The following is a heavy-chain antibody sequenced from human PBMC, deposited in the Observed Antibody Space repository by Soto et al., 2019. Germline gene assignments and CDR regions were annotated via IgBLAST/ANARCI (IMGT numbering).Heavy chain of an antibody. J-gene: IGHJ3*02. CDR1: GFTFSSYA. CDR3: AREGRNVDTAMDDAFDI. Sequence: RLSCAASGFTFSSYAMHWVRQAPGKGLEWVAVISYDGSNKYYADSVKGRFTISRDNSKNTLYLQMNSLRAEDTAVYYCAREGRNVDTAMDDAFDIWGQGTMVTVSS. D-gene: IGHD5-18*01. CDR2: ISYDGSNK. V-gene: IGHV3-30-3*01.